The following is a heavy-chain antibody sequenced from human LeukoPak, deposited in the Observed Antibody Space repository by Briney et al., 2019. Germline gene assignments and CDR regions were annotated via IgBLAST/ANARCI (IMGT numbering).Heavy chain of an antibody. CDR2: IKQDGSEK. V-gene: IGHV3-7*05. Sequence: GGSLRLSCAASAFTFSSYWMTRVRQAPGKGLEWVANIKQDGSEKYYVDSVKGRFTISRDNAKNSLYLQMNSLRAEDTAVYYCARDLHYYDSSGYYESWGQGTLVTVSS. D-gene: IGHD3-22*01. CDR1: AFTFSSYW. J-gene: IGHJ5*02. CDR3: ARDLHYYDSSGYYES.